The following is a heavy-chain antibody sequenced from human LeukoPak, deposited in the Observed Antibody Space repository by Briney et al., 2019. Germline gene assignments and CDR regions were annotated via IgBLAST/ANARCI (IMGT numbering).Heavy chain of an antibody. D-gene: IGHD6-13*01. CDR1: GFTFNTYA. J-gene: IGHJ3*01. Sequence: GGSLRLSCAASGFTFNTYAMSWVRQAPGKGLEWVSAISGSGGTTYYADSVKGRFTISRDNSKNTLYLQMNSLRAEDTAVYYCAKYSRPPSIDYWGQGTMVTVSS. V-gene: IGHV3-23*01. CDR3: AKYSRPPSIDY. CDR2: ISGSGGTT.